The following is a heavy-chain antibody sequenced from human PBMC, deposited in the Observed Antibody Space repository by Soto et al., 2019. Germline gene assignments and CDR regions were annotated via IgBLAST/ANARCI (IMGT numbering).Heavy chain of an antibody. CDR2: IIPIFGTA. CDR3: ARDRLNRNYDSSGYPFDY. V-gene: IGHV1-69*01. D-gene: IGHD3-22*01. CDR1: GGTFSSYA. Sequence: QVQLVQSGAEVKKPGSSVKVSCKASGGTFSSYAISWVRQAPGQGLEWMGGIIPIFGTANYAQKFQGRVTITADESTSKAYMELSSLRSEDTAVYYCARDRLNRNYDSSGYPFDYWGQGTLVTVSS. J-gene: IGHJ4*02.